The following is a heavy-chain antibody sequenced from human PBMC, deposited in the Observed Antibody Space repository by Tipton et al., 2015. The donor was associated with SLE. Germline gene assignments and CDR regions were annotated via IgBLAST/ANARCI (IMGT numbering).Heavy chain of an antibody. CDR2: IYYSGST. V-gene: IGHV4-61*01. CDR3: ARAYSYGYDY. D-gene: IGHD5-18*01. J-gene: IGHJ4*02. CDR1: GGSISSGSYY. Sequence: LRLSCTVSGGSISSGSYYWSWIRQPPGKGLEWIGYIYYSGSTNYNPSLKSRVTISVDTSKNQFSLKLSSVTAADTAVYYCARAYSYGYDYWGQGTLVTVSS.